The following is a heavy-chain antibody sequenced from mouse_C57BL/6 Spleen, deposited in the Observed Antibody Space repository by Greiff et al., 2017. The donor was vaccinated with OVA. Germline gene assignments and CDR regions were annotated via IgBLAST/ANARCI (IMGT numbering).Heavy chain of an antibody. CDR2: IYPGSGNT. V-gene: IGHV1-66*01. Sequence: VKLQQSGPELVKPGASVKISCKASGYSFTSYYIHWVKQRPGQGLEWIGWIYPGSGNTKYNEKFKGKATLTADTSSSTAYMQLSSLTSEDSAVYYCARPYGLDYYAMDYWGQGTSVTVSS. J-gene: IGHJ4*01. CDR1: GYSFTSYY. D-gene: IGHD1-1*01. CDR3: ARPYGLDYYAMDY.